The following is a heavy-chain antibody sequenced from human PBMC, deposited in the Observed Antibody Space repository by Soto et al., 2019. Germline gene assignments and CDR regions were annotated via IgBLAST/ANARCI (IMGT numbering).Heavy chain of an antibody. V-gene: IGHV3-30*03. CDR3: ASGVYDILTGYREPFDY. CDR2: ISYDGSNK. Sequence: GGSLRLSCAASGFTFSSYGMHWVRQAPGKGLEWVAVISYDGSNKYYADSVKGRFTISRDNSKNTLYLQMNSLRAEDTAVYYCASGVYDILTGYREPFDYWGQGTLVTVSS. CDR1: GFTFSSYG. J-gene: IGHJ4*02. D-gene: IGHD3-9*01.